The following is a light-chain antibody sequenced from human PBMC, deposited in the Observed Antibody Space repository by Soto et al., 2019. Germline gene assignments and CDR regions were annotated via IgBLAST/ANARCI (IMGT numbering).Light chain of an antibody. CDR3: HQYGSSPTT. CDR2: GAS. Sequence: EIVLTQSPGTLSLSPGERATLSCRASQSVSSSYLAWYQQKPGQAPRLLTYGASSRATGIPDRFSGSGSGTDFTLTISRLEPEDFAVYYCHQYGSSPTTFGQGTKVEIK. V-gene: IGKV3-20*01. CDR1: QSVSSSY. J-gene: IGKJ1*01.